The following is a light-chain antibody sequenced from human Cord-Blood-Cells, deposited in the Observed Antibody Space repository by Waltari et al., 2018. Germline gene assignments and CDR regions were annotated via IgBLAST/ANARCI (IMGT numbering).Light chain of an antibody. Sequence: DIQLTQSPSFLSASVGDRVTITCLASQGISSYLAWYLQKPGKAPKLLIDAASTWQSGVPSRFSGSGSETEFTLTISSLQPEDCATYYCQQLNSYPYTFGQGTKLEIK. V-gene: IGKV1-9*01. CDR1: QGISSY. CDR2: AAS. CDR3: QQLNSYPYT. J-gene: IGKJ2*01.